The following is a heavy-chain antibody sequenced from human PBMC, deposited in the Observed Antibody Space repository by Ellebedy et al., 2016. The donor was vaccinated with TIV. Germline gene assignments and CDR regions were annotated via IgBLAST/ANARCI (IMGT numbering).Heavy chain of an antibody. V-gene: IGHV3-21*01. CDR2: ISSSSSYI. D-gene: IGHD3-9*01. J-gene: IGHJ5*02. Sequence: GESLKISXAASGFTFSSYSMNWVRQAPGKGLEWVSSISSSSSYIYYADSVKGRFTISRDNAKNSLYLQMNSLRAEDTAVYYCARDREGYFVSSGPWGQGTLVTVSS. CDR3: ARDREGYFVSSGP. CDR1: GFTFSSYS.